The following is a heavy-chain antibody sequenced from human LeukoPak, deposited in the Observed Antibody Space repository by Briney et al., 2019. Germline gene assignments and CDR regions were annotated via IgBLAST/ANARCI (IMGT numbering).Heavy chain of an antibody. D-gene: IGHD1-26*01. J-gene: IGHJ4*02. CDR2: IGESDGRT. V-gene: IGHV3-23*01. Sequence: GGFLRLSCAASGFTVTTLAMTWVRQAPGKGLEWVSVIGESDGRTYYADSVKGRFTISRDESKNTLYLQMNSLRAEGTAVYYCAKGPTDSCWEKLHDWGQGTLVTVSS. CDR3: AKGPTDSCWEKLHD. CDR1: GFTVTTLA.